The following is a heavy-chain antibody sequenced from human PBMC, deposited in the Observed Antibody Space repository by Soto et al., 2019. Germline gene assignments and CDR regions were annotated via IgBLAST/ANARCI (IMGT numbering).Heavy chain of an antibody. CDR1: GYTFTSYG. CDR2: ISAYNGNT. D-gene: IGHD6-6*01. V-gene: IGHV1-18*04. CDR3: ARDVGFEQLAGNYYYYYGMDV. Sequence: ASVKVSCKASGYTFTSYGISWVRQAPRQGLEWMGWISAYNGNTNYAQKLQGRVTMTTDTSTSTAYMELRSLRSDDTAVYYCARDVGFEQLAGNYYYYYGMDVWGQGTTVTVSS. J-gene: IGHJ6*02.